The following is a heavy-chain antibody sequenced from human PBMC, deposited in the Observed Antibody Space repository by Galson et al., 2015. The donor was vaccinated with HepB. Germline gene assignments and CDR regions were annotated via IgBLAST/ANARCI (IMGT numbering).Heavy chain of an antibody. D-gene: IGHD2-2*01. J-gene: IGHJ4*02. CDR3: ARIPLTYCSSTSCSDY. Sequence: SLRLSCAASGFTFSSYSMNWVRQAPGKGLEWVSSISSSSSYIYYADSVKGRFTISRDNAKNSLYLQMNSLRAEDTAVYYCARIPLTYCSSTSCSDYWGQGTLVTVSS. CDR1: GFTFSSYS. CDR2: ISSSSSYI. V-gene: IGHV3-21*01.